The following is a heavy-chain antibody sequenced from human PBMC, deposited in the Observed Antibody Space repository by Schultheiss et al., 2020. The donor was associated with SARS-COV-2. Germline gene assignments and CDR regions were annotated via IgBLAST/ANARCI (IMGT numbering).Heavy chain of an antibody. CDR1: GFTFSSYA. CDR3: AREIKQGSGSLDY. CDR2: ISGSGGST. D-gene: IGHD3-22*01. V-gene: IGHV3-23*01. J-gene: IGHJ4*02. Sequence: GGSLRLSCAASGFTFSSYAMHWVRQAPGKGLEWVSGISGSGGSTYYADSVQGRFTISRDNSKNTLYLEMSSLRAEDTAVYYCAREIKQGSGSLDYWGQGTLVTVSS.